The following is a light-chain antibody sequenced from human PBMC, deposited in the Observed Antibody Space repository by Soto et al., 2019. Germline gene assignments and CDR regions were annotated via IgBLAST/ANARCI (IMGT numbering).Light chain of an antibody. V-gene: IGKV3-20*01. CDR2: GAS. CDR3: QQYGGSPRT. Sequence: EILLTQSPGTLSLSPGERATLSCRASQSINNNYLAWYQQKRGQAPRLLIYGASSRATGIPDRFSGSGSGTDFTLTISRLEPEDFAVYSCQQYGGSPRTFGQGTKVEIK. CDR1: QSINNNY. J-gene: IGKJ1*01.